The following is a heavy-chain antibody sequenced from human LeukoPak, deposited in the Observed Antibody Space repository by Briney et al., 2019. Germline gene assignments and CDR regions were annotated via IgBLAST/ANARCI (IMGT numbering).Heavy chain of an antibody. CDR1: GFXFADFW. CDR2: IKRDGSEV. CDR3: ARGGGYGVDV. J-gene: IGHJ6*02. D-gene: IGHD3-16*01. Sequence: GGSLRPSCAASGFXFADFWIRWVRQAPGKGLEWVANIKRDGSEVYYVDSVKGRFTISRDNAKNSLYLQMNSLRAEDTAVYYCARGGGYGVDVWGQGTTVTVSS. V-gene: IGHV3-7*02.